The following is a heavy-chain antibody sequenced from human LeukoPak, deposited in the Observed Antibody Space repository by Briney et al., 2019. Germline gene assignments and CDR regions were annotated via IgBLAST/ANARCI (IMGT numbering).Heavy chain of an antibody. CDR2: IYYSGST. CDR3: ARAYGDYYFDY. CDR1: GGSISSSSYY. D-gene: IGHD4-17*01. J-gene: IGHJ4*02. Sequence: SETLSLTCTVSGGSISSSSYYWGWIRQPPGKGLVWIGSIYYSGSTYYNPSLKSRVTISVDTSKNQFSLKLSSVTAADTAVYYCARAYGDYYFDYWGQGTLVTVSS. V-gene: IGHV4-39*01.